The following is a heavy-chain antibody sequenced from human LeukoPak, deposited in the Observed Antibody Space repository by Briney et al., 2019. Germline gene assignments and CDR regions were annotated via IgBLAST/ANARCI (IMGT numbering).Heavy chain of an antibody. CDR2: INHSGST. V-gene: IGHV4-34*01. CDR1: GGSFSGYY. Sequence: SETLSLTCAVYGGSFSGYYWSWIRQPPGKGLEWIGEINHSGSTNYSPSLKSRVTISVDTSKNQFSLKLSSVTAADTAVYYCARVGHYDILTGYYLYYYYYYMDVWGKGTTVTVSS. D-gene: IGHD3-9*01. CDR3: ARVGHYDILTGYYLYYYYYYMDV. J-gene: IGHJ6*03.